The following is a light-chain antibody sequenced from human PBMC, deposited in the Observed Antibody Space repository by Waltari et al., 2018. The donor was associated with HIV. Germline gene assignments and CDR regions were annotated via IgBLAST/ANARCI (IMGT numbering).Light chain of an antibody. J-gene: IGLJ2*01. V-gene: IGLV1-40*01. CDR3: QSFDSSLRVSV. CDR2: TNV. CDR1: TSNVRAGIA. Sequence: QPVLTQPPSVSGAPGQRVTISCTGSTSNVRAGIAVPWYQHLPGMAPKLLIYTNVNRPSGVPDRFSGSKSGTSASLAITGLRPEDEADYYCQSFDSSLRVSVFGGGTKLTVL.